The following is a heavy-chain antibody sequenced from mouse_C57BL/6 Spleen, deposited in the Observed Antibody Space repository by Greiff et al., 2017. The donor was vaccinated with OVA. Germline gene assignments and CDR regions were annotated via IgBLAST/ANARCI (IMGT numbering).Heavy chain of an antibody. CDR1: GYAFTNYL. CDR2: INPGSGGT. J-gene: IGHJ2*01. Sequence: QVQLQQSGAELVRPGTSVKLSCKASGYAFTNYLIEWVKQRPGQGLEWIGVINPGSGGTNYNEKFKGKATLTADKSSSTAYMQLSSLTSEDSAVYFCARASTGTYYFDYWGQGTTLTVSS. V-gene: IGHV1-54*01. CDR3: ARASTGTYYFDY. D-gene: IGHD4-1*02.